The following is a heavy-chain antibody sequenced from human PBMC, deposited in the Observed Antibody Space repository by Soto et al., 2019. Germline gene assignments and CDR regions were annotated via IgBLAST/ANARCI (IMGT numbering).Heavy chain of an antibody. D-gene: IGHD6-6*01. CDR1: GFTFSSYA. J-gene: IGHJ4*02. CDR3: AKDQVGSSPRGDYFDY. V-gene: IGHV3-23*01. CDR2: ISGSGGST. Sequence: GGSLRLSCAASGFTFSSYAMSWVRQAPGKGLEWVSAISGSGGSTYYADSVKGRFTISRDNSKNTLYLQMNSLRAEDTAVYYCAKDQVGSSPRGDYFDYWGQGTLVTVSS.